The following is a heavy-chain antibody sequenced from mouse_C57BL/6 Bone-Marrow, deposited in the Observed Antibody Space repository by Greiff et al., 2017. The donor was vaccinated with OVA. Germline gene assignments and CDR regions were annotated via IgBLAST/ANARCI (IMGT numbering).Heavy chain of an antibody. CDR2: INPSSGYT. CDR3: AGVGGYGSSWNYYAMDY. Sequence: QVHVKQSGAELARPGASVKMSCKASGYTFTSYTMHWVKQRPGQGLEWIGYINPSSGYTKYNQKFKDKATLTADKSSSTAYMQLSSLTSESSAVYYCAGVGGYGSSWNYYAMDYWGQGTSVTVSS. D-gene: IGHD1-1*01. V-gene: IGHV1-4*01. J-gene: IGHJ4*01. CDR1: GYTFTSYT.